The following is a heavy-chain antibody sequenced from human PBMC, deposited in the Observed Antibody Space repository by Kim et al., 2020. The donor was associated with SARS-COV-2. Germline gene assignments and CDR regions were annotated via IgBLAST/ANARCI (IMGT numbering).Heavy chain of an antibody. CDR1: GGSISSSSYY. CDR3: ARRNYGYYYGMYV. CDR2: IYYSGST. D-gene: IGHD1-7*01. V-gene: IGHV4-39*01. J-gene: IGHJ6*02. Sequence: SETLSLTCTVSGGSISSSSYYWGWIRQPPGKGLEWIGSIYYSGSTYYNPSLKSRVTISVDTSKNQFSLKLSSVTAADTAVYYCARRNYGYYYGMYVWGQGTPFTLSS.